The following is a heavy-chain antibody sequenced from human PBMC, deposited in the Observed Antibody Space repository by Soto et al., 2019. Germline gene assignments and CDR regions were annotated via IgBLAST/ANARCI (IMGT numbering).Heavy chain of an antibody. CDR3: SGGSPGYYYAMDV. CDR1: GFTFSSYW. D-gene: IGHD2-15*01. V-gene: IGHV3-7*01. J-gene: IGHJ6*02. CDR2: IKQDGSEK. Sequence: GGSLRLSCAASGFTFSSYWMSWVRQAPGKGLEWVANIKQDGSEKYYVDSVKGRFTISRDNAKNSLYLQMNSLRAEDTAVFYCSGGSPGYYYAMDVWGQGTTVTVSS.